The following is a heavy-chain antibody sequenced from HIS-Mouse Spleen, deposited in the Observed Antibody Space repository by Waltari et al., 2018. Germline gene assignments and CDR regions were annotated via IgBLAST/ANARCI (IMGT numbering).Heavy chain of an antibody. CDR3: AREIPYSSSWYDWYFDL. D-gene: IGHD6-13*01. V-gene: IGHV4-39*07. CDR1: GGSISSSSYY. Sequence: QLQLQESGPGLVKPSETLSLTCTVSGGSISSSSYYWGWIRQPPGKGLEGIGRIYYSGSTYYNPSLKSRVTISVDTSKNQFSLKLSSVTAPDTAVYYCAREIPYSSSWYDWYFDLWGRGTLVTVSS. J-gene: IGHJ2*01. CDR2: IYYSGST.